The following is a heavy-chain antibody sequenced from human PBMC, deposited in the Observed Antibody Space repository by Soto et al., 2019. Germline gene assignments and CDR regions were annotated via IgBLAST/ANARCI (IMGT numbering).Heavy chain of an antibody. CDR3: TVLEGAFDI. D-gene: IGHD3-16*01. V-gene: IGHV3-30*03. CDR1: GFTFSDYG. J-gene: IGHJ3*02. Sequence: GGSLRLSCAASGFTFSDYGMHWARQAPGKGLEWVAVISFDGSNAYYADSVKGRFTISRDNPKNTLYLQMNSLRAEDTAVYYCTVLEGAFDIWGQGTMVTVSS. CDR2: ISFDGSNA.